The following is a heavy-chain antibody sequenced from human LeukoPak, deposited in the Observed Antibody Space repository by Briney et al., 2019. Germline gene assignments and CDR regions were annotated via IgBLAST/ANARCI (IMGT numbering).Heavy chain of an antibody. J-gene: IGHJ4*02. CDR1: GFTFSSYW. Sequence: GGSLRLSCAASGFTFSSYWMHWVRQAPGKGLEWVAFIRYDGSNKYYADSVKGRFTISRDNSKNTLYLQMNSLRAEDTAVYYCAKDRVVPAANYFDYWGQGTLVTVSS. CDR3: AKDRVVPAANYFDY. CDR2: IRYDGSNK. D-gene: IGHD2-2*01. V-gene: IGHV3-30*02.